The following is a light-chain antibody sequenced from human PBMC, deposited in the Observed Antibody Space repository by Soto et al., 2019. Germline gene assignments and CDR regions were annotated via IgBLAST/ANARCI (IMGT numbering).Light chain of an antibody. CDR2: RSD. Sequence: QSVLTQSPSASGTPGQRVTIACSGSNSNIGSNNVNWYRHVPGTAPKLLIFRSDQRPSGVPDRFSGSRSGTSASLVINGLQSGDEAHYYCAAWDDSRYGVVFGGGPTLTVL. CDR3: AAWDDSRYGVV. J-gene: IGLJ2*01. CDR1: NSNIGSNN. V-gene: IGLV1-44*01.